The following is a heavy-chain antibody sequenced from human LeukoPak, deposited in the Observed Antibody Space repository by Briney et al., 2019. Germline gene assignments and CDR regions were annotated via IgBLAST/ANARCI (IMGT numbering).Heavy chain of an antibody. V-gene: IGHV3-48*01. Sequence: GGSLRLSCAASGFTFSSYNMNWVRQAPGKGLEWVSYISSSSRTIYYADSVKGRFTISRDNSKNTLYLQMNSLRAEDTAVYYCAELGITMIGGVWGKGTTVTISS. J-gene: IGHJ6*04. CDR3: AELGITMIGGV. CDR1: GFTFSSYN. CDR2: ISSSSRTI. D-gene: IGHD3-10*02.